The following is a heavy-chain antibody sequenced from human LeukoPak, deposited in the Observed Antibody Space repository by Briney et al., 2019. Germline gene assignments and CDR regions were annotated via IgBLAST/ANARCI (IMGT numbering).Heavy chain of an antibody. D-gene: IGHD2-15*01. V-gene: IGHV1-18*03. Sequence: ASVKVSCKASGYTFTSYGISWVRQAPGQGLEWMGWISAYNGNTNYAQKLQGRVTMTTDTSTSTAYMELRSLRSDDMAVYYCARYCSGGSCSGSRAFDIWGQGTMVTVSS. CDR1: GYTFTSYG. CDR2: ISAYNGNT. J-gene: IGHJ3*02. CDR3: ARYCSGGSCSGSRAFDI.